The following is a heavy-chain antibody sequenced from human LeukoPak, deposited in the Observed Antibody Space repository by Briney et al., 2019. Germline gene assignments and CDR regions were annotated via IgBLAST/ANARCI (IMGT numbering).Heavy chain of an antibody. CDR1: GFTFGNYW. Sequence: GGSLRLSCAASGFTFGNYWMSWVRQAPGKGLEWVANIKQDGSDKYHADSVTGRFTISRDNAKNSLYLEMNSLRAEDTAVYYCARWATSFDLWGQGALVTVSS. J-gene: IGHJ4*02. D-gene: IGHD6-6*01. CDR2: IKQDGSDK. V-gene: IGHV3-7*01. CDR3: ARWATSFDL.